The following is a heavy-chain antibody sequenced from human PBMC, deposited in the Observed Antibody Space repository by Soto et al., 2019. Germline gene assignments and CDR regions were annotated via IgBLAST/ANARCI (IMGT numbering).Heavy chain of an antibody. CDR3: AITYGDYVVGGFDL. CDR2: IIPIFGTS. J-gene: IGHJ3*01. V-gene: IGHV1-69*06. Sequence: QVQLVQSGAEVKKPGSSVKVSCKASGGSFSTYSISWVRQAPGQGLEWMGGIIPIFGTSNYAQKFQGRVTITADKSTTTAYMELSSLRPEDTAVYYCAITYGDYVVGGFDLWGQGTMVTVSS. CDR1: GGSFSTYS. D-gene: IGHD4-17*01.